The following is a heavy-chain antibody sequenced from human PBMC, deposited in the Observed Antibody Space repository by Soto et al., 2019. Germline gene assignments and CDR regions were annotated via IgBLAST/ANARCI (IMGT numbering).Heavy chain of an antibody. V-gene: IGHV4-31*03. CDR3: ARESDSGYDYGAFDS. CDR1: GGSISSGGYY. J-gene: IGHJ3*02. Sequence: PSETLSLTCTVSGGSISSGGYYWSWIRQHPGKGLEWIGYIYYSGSTYYNPSLKSRVTISVDTSKNQFSLKLSSVTAADTAVYYCARESDSGYDYGAFDSWGQGTRVTVSS. D-gene: IGHD5-12*01. CDR2: IYYSGST.